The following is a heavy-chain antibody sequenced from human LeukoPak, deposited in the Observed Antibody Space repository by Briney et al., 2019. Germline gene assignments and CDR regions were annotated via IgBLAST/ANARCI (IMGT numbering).Heavy chain of an antibody. CDR3: AAGRDIAVAGPGGYFDY. Sequence: GASLRLSCAASGFTFSDYHMNWIRQAPGKGLEWVSYINPGGNTIYFADSVNGRFTLSRDSARNSLSLQMNSLTAEDTAVHYCAAGRDIAVAGPGGYFDYWGRGTLVTVSS. J-gene: IGHJ4*02. CDR1: GFTFSDYH. D-gene: IGHD6-19*01. CDR2: INPGGNTI. V-gene: IGHV3-11*01.